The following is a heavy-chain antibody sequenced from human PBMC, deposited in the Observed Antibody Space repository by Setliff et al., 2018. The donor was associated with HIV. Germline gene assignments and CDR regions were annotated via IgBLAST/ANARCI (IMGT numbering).Heavy chain of an antibody. CDR2: MSAYSGDT. CDR1: GYTFTAYG. V-gene: IGHV1-18*04. D-gene: IGHD3-22*01. Sequence: ASVKVSCKASGYTFTAYGITWVRQAPGQGLEWMGWMSAYSGDTKYAQKIQDRVNMTRDTSTDTAYVELRSLRFDDTAQYYCVRGYYYDKTGYGTFDIWGQGTVVTVSS. J-gene: IGHJ3*02. CDR3: VRGYYYDKTGYGTFDI.